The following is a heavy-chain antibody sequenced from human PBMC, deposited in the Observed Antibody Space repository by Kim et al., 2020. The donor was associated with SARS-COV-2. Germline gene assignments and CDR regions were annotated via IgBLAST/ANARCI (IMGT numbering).Heavy chain of an antibody. J-gene: IGHJ6*02. CDR1: GYTFTSYG. CDR2: ISAYNGNT. CDR3: AISSNQPPMVRGVIFYYYYGMDV. D-gene: IGHD3-10*01. V-gene: IGHV1-18*04. Sequence: ASVKVSCKASGYTFTSYGISWVRQAPGQGLEWMGWISAYNGNTNYAQKLQGRVTMTTDTSTSTAYMELRSLRSDDTAVYYCAISSNQPPMVRGVIFYYYYGMDVWGQGTTVTVSS.